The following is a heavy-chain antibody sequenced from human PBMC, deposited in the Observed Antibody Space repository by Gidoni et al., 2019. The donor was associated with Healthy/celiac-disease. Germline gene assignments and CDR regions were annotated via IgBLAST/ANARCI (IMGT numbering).Heavy chain of an antibody. CDR3: ARDTWDGGSGGNWFDP. Sequence: QVQLVQSGAEVKKPGASVKVSCKASGYTFTSYGISWVRQAPGQGLAWMGWISAYNGNTNYAQKRQGRVTMTTDTSTSTAYMELRSLRSDDTAVYYCARDTWDGGSGGNWFDPWGQGTLVTVSS. CDR2: ISAYNGNT. CDR1: GYTFTSYG. D-gene: IGHD1-26*01. J-gene: IGHJ5*02. V-gene: IGHV1-18*01.